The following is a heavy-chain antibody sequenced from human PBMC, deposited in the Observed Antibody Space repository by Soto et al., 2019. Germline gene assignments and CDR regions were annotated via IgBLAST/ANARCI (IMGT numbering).Heavy chain of an antibody. V-gene: IGHV1-69*13. CDR3: ARGKGSGASCYNYYGMDV. D-gene: IGHD2-15*01. CDR1: GGTFSRYA. J-gene: IGHJ6*02. CDR2: IIPIFGTA. Sequence: AASVKVSCKASGGTFSRYAISWVRQAPGQGLEWMGGIIPIFGTANYAQKFKGRVTITAAESTSTAYMELSSLRSEDTAVYYGARGKGSGASCYNYYGMDVWGQGTTLTVSS.